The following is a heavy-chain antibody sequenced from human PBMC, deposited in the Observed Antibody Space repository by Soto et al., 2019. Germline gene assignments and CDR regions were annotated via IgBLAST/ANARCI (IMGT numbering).Heavy chain of an antibody. CDR1: GFTFSSYA. J-gene: IGHJ6*02. CDR2: ISGSGGST. V-gene: IGHV3-23*01. CDR3: AKAHSSGYNYYYYGMDV. D-gene: IGHD3-22*01. Sequence: VGSLRLSCAASGFTFSSYAMSWVRQAPGKGLEWVSAISGSGGSTYYADSVKGRFTISRDNSKNTLYLQMNSLRAEDTAVYYCAKAHSSGYNYYYYGMDVWGQGTTVTVSS.